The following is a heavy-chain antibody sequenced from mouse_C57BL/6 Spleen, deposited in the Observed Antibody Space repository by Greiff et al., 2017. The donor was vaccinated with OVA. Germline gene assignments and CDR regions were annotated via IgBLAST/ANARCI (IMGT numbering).Heavy chain of an antibody. CDR3: ARRGDNYYGSSSHFDY. J-gene: IGHJ2*01. V-gene: IGHV1-69*01. CDR1: GYTFTSYW. CDR2: IDPSDSYT. Sequence: QVQLQQPGAELVMPGASVKLSCKASGYTFTSYWMHWVKQRPGQGLEWIGEIDPSDSYTNYNQKFKGKSTLTVDKSSSTAYMQLSSLTSEDSAVYDCARRGDNYYGSSSHFDYWGQGTTLTVSS. D-gene: IGHD1-1*01.